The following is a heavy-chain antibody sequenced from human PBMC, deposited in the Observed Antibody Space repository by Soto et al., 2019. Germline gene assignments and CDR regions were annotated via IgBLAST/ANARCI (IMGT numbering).Heavy chain of an antibody. V-gene: IGHV3-30*18. CDR2: ISSDGSDK. J-gene: IGHJ4*02. Sequence: QVQLVESGGGVVQPGRSPRLYCAASGITFRNFGMHWVRQAPGKGLEWEAAISSDGSDKYYSDSVKGRFTISRDNSKNTLFLQMNSLRVEDTAVYYCAKGSEVARQELDYWGQGTLVTVSS. CDR1: GITFRNFG. D-gene: IGHD3-3*01. CDR3: AKGSEVARQELDY.